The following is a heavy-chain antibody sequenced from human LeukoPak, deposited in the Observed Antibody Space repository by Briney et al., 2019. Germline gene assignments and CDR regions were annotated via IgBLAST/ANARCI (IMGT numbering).Heavy chain of an antibody. V-gene: IGHV3-49*04. Sequence: PGGSLRLSCTASGFTFGDYVMSWVRQAPGKGLEWVGLIRSKRYGGTTEYAASVKGRFTVSRHDSKSIAYLQMNSLKSEDTAVYYCTRHIRLTDQFYYWGQGTLVTVSS. CDR2: IRSKRYGGTT. J-gene: IGHJ4*02. D-gene: IGHD2-21*01. CDR3: TRHIRLTDQFYY. CDR1: GFTFGDYV.